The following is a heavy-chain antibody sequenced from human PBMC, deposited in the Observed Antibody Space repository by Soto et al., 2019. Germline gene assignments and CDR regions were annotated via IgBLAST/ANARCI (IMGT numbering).Heavy chain of an antibody. CDR1: GYAFTGYY. D-gene: IGHD2-15*01. Sequence: ASVKVSCKASGYAFTGYYMHWVRQAPGQGLEWMGWINPNSGGTNYAQKFQGRVTMTRDTSISTAYMELSRLRSDDTAVYYCASPVDCSGGSCYRPYYYYGMDVWGQGTTVTVSS. CDR3: ASPVDCSGGSCYRPYYYYGMDV. CDR2: INPNSGGT. J-gene: IGHJ6*02. V-gene: IGHV1-2*02.